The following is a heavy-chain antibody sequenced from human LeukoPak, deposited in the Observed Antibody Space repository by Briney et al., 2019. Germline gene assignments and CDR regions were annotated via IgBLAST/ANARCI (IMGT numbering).Heavy chain of an antibody. V-gene: IGHV3-48*01. D-gene: IGHD3-16*01. Sequence: PGGSLRLSCAASGFTLSSYSMNWLRQAPGKGLEWVSYISVSSNTIHYADSVKGRFTISRDNAKNSLYLQMNSLRAEDTAVYYCARDMITFGGAKNAFDIWGQGTMVTVSS. CDR1: GFTLSSYS. CDR2: ISVSSNTI. CDR3: ARDMITFGGAKNAFDI. J-gene: IGHJ3*02.